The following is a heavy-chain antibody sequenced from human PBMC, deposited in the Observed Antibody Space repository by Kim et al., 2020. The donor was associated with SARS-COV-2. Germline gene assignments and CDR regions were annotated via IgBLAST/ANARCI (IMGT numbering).Heavy chain of an antibody. CDR2: INPDTGGT. D-gene: IGHD6-19*01. CDR1: GYTFANYY. CDR3: ARGPQFRGTGWPNYYFDY. Sequence: VSVKVSCTASGYTFANYYMHWVRQAPGQGLEWMATINPDTGGTTYRQNFQGRVTLTRDTSSSTVYMELSSLTSEDTAIYHCARGPQFRGTGWPNYYFDYWGQGTLVTVSS. J-gene: IGHJ4*02. V-gene: IGHV1-46*01.